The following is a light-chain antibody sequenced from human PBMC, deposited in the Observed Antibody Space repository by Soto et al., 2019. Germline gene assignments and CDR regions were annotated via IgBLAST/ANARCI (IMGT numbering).Light chain of an antibody. CDR3: MWGTRSIT. V-gene: IGKV2-30*01. Sequence: VMTQFPLSLPVTLGQPASISCRSSQSLVYSDGNTYLSWFHQRPGQSPRRLIYKVSNPDSVGPDRISGAVSDTDFSLQISGVWTEDVGIYYCMWGTRSITFGQGTRLEIK. J-gene: IGKJ5*01. CDR2: KVS. CDR1: QSLVYSDGNTY.